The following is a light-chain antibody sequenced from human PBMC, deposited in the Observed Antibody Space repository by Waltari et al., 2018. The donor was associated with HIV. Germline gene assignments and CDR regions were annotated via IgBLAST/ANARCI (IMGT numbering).Light chain of an antibody. V-gene: IGLV1-40*01. CDR1: RANTGTLSA. CDR2: DND. CDR3: QSYDSRLSGYV. Sequence: QTVLTHPPSVSGAPGQSVTTPCTAIRANTGTLSAVYWYQQLPGTAPKVLIYDNDNRPSGVPDRFSGSKSATSASLAITGLQADDEADYYCQSYDSRLSGYVFGTGTKVTVL. J-gene: IGLJ1*01.